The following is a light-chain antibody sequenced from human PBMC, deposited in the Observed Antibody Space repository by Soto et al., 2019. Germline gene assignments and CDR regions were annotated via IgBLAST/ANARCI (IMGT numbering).Light chain of an antibody. CDR2: AAS. J-gene: IGKJ1*01. V-gene: IGKV1-8*01. Sequence: AIRMTQSPSSFSASTGDRVTITCRASQGISSYLAWYQPKPGKAPKLLIYAASTLQSGVPSRFSGSGSGTDFTLTISCLQSEDFATYYCQQYYSYPPTFGQGTKVDIK. CDR3: QQYYSYPPT. CDR1: QGISSY.